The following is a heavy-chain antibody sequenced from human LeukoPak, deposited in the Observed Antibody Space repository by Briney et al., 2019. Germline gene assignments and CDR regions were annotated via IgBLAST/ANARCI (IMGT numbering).Heavy chain of an antibody. D-gene: IGHD3-22*01. CDR1: GFTSSNAW. V-gene: IGHV3-15*01. Sequence: SLRLSCAASGFTSSNAWMSWVRQAPGKGLEWVGRIKSKTDGGTTDYAAPVKGRFTISRDDSKNTLYLQMNSLKTEDTAVYYCTTDPSSGYYYVSWFDPWGQGTLVTVSS. CDR2: IKSKTDGGTT. J-gene: IGHJ5*02. CDR3: TTDPSSGYYYVSWFDP.